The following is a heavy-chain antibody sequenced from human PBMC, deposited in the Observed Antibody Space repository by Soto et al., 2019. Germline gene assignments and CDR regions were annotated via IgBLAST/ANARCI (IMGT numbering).Heavy chain of an antibody. V-gene: IGHV4-34*01. Sequence: PSETLSLTCVVYDGSLTEYHWSWVRQTPGKGLEWIGEIYRTGSTNYNPSLKSRVTISLDKSENQFSLKVTSLTAADTAVYYCAKDGPYYYDSSGYYYFDYWGQGTLVTVSS. CDR3: AKDGPYYYDSSGYYYFDY. D-gene: IGHD3-22*01. CDR1: DGSLTEYH. J-gene: IGHJ4*02. CDR2: IYRTGST.